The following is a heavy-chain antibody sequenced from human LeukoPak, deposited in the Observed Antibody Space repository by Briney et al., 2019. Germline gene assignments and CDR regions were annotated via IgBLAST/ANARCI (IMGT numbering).Heavy chain of an antibody. CDR2: IIPIFGTA. Sequence: SVTVSCKASGGTFSSYAISWVRQAPGQGLEWMGGIIPIFGTANYVQKFQGRVTITADESTSTAYMELSSLRSEDTAVYYCASDSSGWYRKIYYYYGMDVWGQGTTVTVSS. D-gene: IGHD6-19*01. V-gene: IGHV1-69*13. CDR3: ASDSSGWYRKIYYYYGMDV. CDR1: GGTFSSYA. J-gene: IGHJ6*02.